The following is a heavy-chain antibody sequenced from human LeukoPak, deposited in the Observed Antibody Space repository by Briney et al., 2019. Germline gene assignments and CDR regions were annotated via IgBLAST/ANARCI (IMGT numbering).Heavy chain of an antibody. CDR3: ARDRDYGDYVLRY. D-gene: IGHD4-17*01. Sequence: ASVKVSCKASGYTFTGYYMHWVRQAPGQGLEWMGWINPNSGGTNYAQKFQGRVTMTRDTSINTAYMELSRLRSDDTAVYYCARDRDYGDYVLRYWGQGTLVTVSS. J-gene: IGHJ4*02. V-gene: IGHV1-2*02. CDR2: INPNSGGT. CDR1: GYTFTGYY.